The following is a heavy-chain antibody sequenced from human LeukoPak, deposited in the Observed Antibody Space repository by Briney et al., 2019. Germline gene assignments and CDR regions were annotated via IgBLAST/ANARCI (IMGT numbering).Heavy chain of an antibody. CDR2: IYYSGST. V-gene: IGHV4-59*01. Sequence: SETLSLTCSVSGASTTSDYWNWIGQPPGKGLEWIGYIYYSGSTNYNPSLTSRVTISVDTSKNQFSLKLSSVTAADTAVYYCARGEYYFDYWGQGTLVTVSS. CDR1: GASTTSDY. J-gene: IGHJ4*02. CDR3: ARGEYYFDY. D-gene: IGHD3-10*01.